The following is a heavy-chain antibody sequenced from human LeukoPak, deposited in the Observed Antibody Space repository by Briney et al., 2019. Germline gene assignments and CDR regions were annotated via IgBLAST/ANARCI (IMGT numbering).Heavy chain of an antibody. D-gene: IGHD4-17*01. V-gene: IGHV3-30*04. J-gene: IGHJ3*02. CDR3: ARSAIRPVAFDI. CDR2: ISYDGSNK. CDR1: GFTFSSYA. Sequence: GGSLRLSCAASGFTFSSYAMHWVRQAPGKGLEWVAVISYDGSNKYYADSVKGRFTISRDNSKNTLYLQMNSLRAEDTAVYYCARSAIRPVAFDIWGRGTMVTVSS.